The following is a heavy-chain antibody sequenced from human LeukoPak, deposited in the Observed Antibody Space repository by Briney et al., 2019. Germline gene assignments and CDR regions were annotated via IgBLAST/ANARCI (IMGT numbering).Heavy chain of an antibody. Sequence: ASVKVSCKASGYTFTSYGISWVRQAPGQGLEWMGWISAYNGNTNYARKLQGRVTMTTDTSTSTAYMELRSLRSDDTAVYYCARPIAAAGTDYYYGMDVWGKGTTVTVSS. CDR1: GYTFTSYG. CDR3: ARPIAAAGTDYYYGMDV. J-gene: IGHJ6*04. V-gene: IGHV1-18*04. D-gene: IGHD6-13*01. CDR2: ISAYNGNT.